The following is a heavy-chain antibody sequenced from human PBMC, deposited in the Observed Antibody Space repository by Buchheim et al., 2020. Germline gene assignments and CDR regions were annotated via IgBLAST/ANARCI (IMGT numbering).Heavy chain of an antibody. V-gene: IGHV3-7*01. Sequence: EVQLVESGGGLVQPGGYLRLSCAASGFTFSSYWMSWVRQAPGKGREWVASIKQDGGETYYVDSVKGRFTISRDNAKNSLYLQMNSLMAEDTAVNYCARFPKAPYYIDYWGQGT. CDR1: GFTFSSYW. J-gene: IGHJ4*02. CDR3: ARFPKAPYYIDY. CDR2: IKQDGGET.